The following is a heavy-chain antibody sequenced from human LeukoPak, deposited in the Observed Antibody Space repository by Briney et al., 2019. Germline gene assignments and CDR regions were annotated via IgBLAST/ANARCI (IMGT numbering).Heavy chain of an antibody. D-gene: IGHD5-18*01. J-gene: IGHJ4*02. CDR3: ARRVSERGYNYGMDYFDY. Sequence: SETLSLTCTVSGGSISSSSYYWGWIRQPPGKGLEWIGSIYYSGSTYYNPSLKSRVTISVDTSKNQFSLKLSSVTAADTAVYYCARRVSERGYNYGMDYFDYWGQGTLVTVSS. CDR1: GGSISSSSYY. CDR2: IYYSGST. V-gene: IGHV4-39*01.